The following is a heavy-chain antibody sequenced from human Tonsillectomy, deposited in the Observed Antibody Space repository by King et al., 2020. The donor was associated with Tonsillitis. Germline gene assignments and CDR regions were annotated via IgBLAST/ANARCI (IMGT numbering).Heavy chain of an antibody. CDR3: ARSRGSSWANFDY. Sequence: QLVQSGAEVKKPGESLKISCKGSGYSFTSYWIGWVRQMPGKGLEWMGIIYPVDSDTKYSPSFQDQVTISADNSISTAYLQRSRLKASDTAMYYCARSRGSSWANFDYWGQGTLVTVSS. CDR2: IYPVDSDT. J-gene: IGHJ4*02. D-gene: IGHD6-13*01. V-gene: IGHV5-51*01. CDR1: GYSFTSYW.